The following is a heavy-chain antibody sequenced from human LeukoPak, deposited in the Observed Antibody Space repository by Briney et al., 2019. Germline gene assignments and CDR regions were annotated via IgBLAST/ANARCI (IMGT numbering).Heavy chain of an antibody. J-gene: IGHJ3*02. Sequence: GGSLRLSCAASGFTFDDYAMHWVRQAPGKGLEWVSGISWNSGSIGYADSVKGRFTISRDNSKNTLYLQMNSLRAEDTAVYYCAKVAQRAFDIWGQGTMVTVSS. CDR1: GFTFDDYA. CDR2: ISWNSGSI. V-gene: IGHV3-9*01. CDR3: AKVAQRAFDI.